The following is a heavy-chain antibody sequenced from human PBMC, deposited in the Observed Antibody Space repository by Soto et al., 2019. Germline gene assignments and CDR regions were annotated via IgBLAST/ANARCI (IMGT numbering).Heavy chain of an antibody. D-gene: IGHD3-9*01. J-gene: IGHJ4*02. Sequence: PGGSLRLSCAASGFTFSSYAMHWVRQAPGKGLEWVAVISYDGSNKYYADSVKGRFTISRDNSKNTLYLQMNSLRAEDTAVYYCARDPTYYDILTGYYGLDYWGQGTLVTVSS. V-gene: IGHV3-30-3*01. CDR1: GFTFSSYA. CDR3: ARDPTYYDILTGYYGLDY. CDR2: ISYDGSNK.